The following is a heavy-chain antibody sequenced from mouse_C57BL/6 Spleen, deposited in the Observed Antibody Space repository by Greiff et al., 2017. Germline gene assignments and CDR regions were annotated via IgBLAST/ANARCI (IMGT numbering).Heavy chain of an antibody. CDR2: ISSGGSYT. CDR3: ARATVVATVCHL. D-gene: IGHD1-1*01. J-gene: IGHJ2*01. CDR1: GFTFSSYG. Sequence: EVKLVESGGDLVKPGGSLKLSCAASGFTFSSYGLSWVRQPPDKRLEWVATISSGGSYTYYPDSVKGRFTISRDNAKNTLYLQLNSLKSEDTAMYYCARATVVATVCHLGGQGTTLRVSS. V-gene: IGHV5-6*02.